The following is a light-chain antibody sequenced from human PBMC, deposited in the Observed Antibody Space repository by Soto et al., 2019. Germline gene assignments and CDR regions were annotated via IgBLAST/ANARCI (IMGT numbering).Light chain of an antibody. Sequence: QSVLSDPPSACWTSGHRVAISCSGSSSNIGSNYVYWYQQLPGTAPKLLIYRNNQRPSGVPDRFSGSKSGTSASLAISGLRSEDDADYYCAAWDDSLSGYVFGTGTKATVL. CDR3: AAWDDSLSGYV. V-gene: IGLV1-47*01. CDR1: SSNIGSNY. J-gene: IGLJ1*01. CDR2: RNN.